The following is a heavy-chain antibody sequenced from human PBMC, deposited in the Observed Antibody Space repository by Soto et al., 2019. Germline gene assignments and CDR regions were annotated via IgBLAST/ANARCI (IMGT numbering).Heavy chain of an antibody. CDR3: TTLVGDYGDRYYFDY. J-gene: IGHJ4*02. CDR1: GFTFSNAW. V-gene: IGHV3-15*01. Sequence: GGSLRLSCAASGFTFSNAWMSWVRQAPGKGLEWVGRIKSKTDGGTTDYAAPVKGRFTISRDDSKNTLYLQMNSLKTEDTAVYYCTTLVGDYGDRYYFDYWGQGTLVTVSS. CDR2: IKSKTDGGTT. D-gene: IGHD4-17*01.